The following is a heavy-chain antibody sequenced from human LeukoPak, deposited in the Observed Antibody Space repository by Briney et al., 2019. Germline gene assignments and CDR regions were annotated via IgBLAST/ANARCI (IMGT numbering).Heavy chain of an antibody. D-gene: IGHD6-19*01. CDR1: GFTLSKV. CDR2: IDYSGGSS. CDR3: ASNSGWYGVS. J-gene: IGHJ4*02. Sequence: GGSLRLSCTVSGFTLSKVSWLRQAPGQRREWVSSIDYSGGSSYYPASVKGRFTISRYDSKNTLYLQLNNLRADDTAVYYCASNSGWYGVSWGQGTLVTVSS. V-gene: IGHV3-23*01.